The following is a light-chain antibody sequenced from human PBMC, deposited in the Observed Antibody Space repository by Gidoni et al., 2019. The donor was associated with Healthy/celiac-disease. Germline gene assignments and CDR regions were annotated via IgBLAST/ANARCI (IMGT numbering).Light chain of an antibody. CDR2: QDS. CDR1: KLGDKY. J-gene: IGLJ1*01. Sequence: SYELTQPPSVSVSPGQTASITCSGDKLGDKYACWYQHKPGHSPALVIYQDSKRPSGIPERFSGSNSGNTATLTISGTQAMDEADYYCQAWDSSTANYVFGTGTKVTVL. V-gene: IGLV3-1*01. CDR3: QAWDSSTANYV.